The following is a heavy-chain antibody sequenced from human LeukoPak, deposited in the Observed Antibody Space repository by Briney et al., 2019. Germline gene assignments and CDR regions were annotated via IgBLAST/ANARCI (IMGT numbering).Heavy chain of an antibody. V-gene: IGHV3-74*01. J-gene: IGHJ4*02. D-gene: IGHD6-13*01. Sequence: GGSLRLSCTVSGFTFSTHWMRWVRQAPGNGLVWVSHIKGDGTSTNYADSVKGRFTISRDNAKNTLFLQMNSLRAEDTAVYYCARDGLAAAADYWGQGTLVTVSS. CDR1: GFTFSTHW. CDR3: ARDGLAAAADY. CDR2: IKGDGTST.